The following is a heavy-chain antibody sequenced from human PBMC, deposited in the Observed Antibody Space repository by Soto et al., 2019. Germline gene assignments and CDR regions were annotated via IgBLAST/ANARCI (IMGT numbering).Heavy chain of an antibody. J-gene: IGHJ5*02. Sequence: GASVKVSCKASGYTFTSYAMHWVRQAPGQRLEWMGWINAGNGNTKYSQKFQGRVTITRDTSASTAYMELSSLRSEDTAVYYCARDRGYSGYDFFQPEGWFDPWGQGTLVTVSS. V-gene: IGHV1-3*01. CDR3: ARDRGYSGYDFFQPEGWFDP. D-gene: IGHD5-12*01. CDR1: GYTFTSYA. CDR2: INAGNGNT.